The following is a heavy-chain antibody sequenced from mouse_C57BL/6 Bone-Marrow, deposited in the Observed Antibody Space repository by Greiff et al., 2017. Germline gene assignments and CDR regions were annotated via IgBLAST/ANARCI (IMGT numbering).Heavy chain of an antibody. D-gene: IGHD2-1*01. J-gene: IGHJ1*03. CDR2: IDPENGDT. CDR1: GFNIKDVY. Sequence: EVQLQQSGAELVRPGASVKLSCTASGFNIKDVYMHWVKQRPEQGLEWIGWIDPENGDTEYASKFQGKATITADTSSNTAYLQLSSLTSEDTAVYYCTTVYGNYGYFDVWGTGTTVTVSS. V-gene: IGHV14-4*01. CDR3: TTVYGNYGYFDV.